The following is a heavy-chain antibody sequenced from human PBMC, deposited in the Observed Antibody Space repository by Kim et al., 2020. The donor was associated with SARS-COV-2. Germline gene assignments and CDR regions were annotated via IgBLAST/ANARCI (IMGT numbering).Heavy chain of an antibody. Sequence: GGSLRLSCAASGFTFSDYYMSWIRQAPGKGLEWLSYISSSTGYTNYADSVRGRFTISRDNAKNSLYLEMNSLRAEETAVYYCARVPSGDISACYFDHWGQGTLVTVSS. D-gene: IGHD3-22*01. CDR3: ARVPSGDISACYFDH. J-gene: IGHJ4*02. CDR2: ISSSTGYT. CDR1: GFTFSDYY. V-gene: IGHV3-11*05.